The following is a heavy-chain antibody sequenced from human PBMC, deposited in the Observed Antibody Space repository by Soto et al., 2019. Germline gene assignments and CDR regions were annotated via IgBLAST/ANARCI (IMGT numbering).Heavy chain of an antibody. J-gene: IGHJ6*02. Sequence: ASVKVSCKVSGYTLTELSMRWVRQAPGKGLEWMGGFDPEDGETIYAQKFQGRVTMTEDTSTDTAYMELSSLRSEDTAVYYCATAKRVVATFFYYYGMDVWGQGTTVTVSS. CDR3: ATAKRVVATFFYYYGMDV. CDR2: FDPEDGET. V-gene: IGHV1-24*01. D-gene: IGHD5-12*01. CDR1: GYTLTELS.